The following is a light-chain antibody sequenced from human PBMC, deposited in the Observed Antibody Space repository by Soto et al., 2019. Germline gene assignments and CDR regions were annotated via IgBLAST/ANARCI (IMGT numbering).Light chain of an antibody. J-gene: IGKJ5*01. V-gene: IGKV3D-20*02. CDR3: QQRSNWPPIT. CDR1: QSVSSSY. CDR2: DAS. Sequence: EIVLTQSPFTLSLSAVEIATLSFSASQSVSSSYLAWYQQKPGQSPRLLIYDASNRATGIPARFSGSGSGTDFTLTISSLEPEDFAVYYCQQRSNWPPITFGQGTRLEIK.